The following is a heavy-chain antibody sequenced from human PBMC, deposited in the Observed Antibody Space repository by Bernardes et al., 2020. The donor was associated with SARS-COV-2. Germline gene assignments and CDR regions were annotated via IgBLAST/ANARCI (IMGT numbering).Heavy chain of an antibody. D-gene: IGHD2-2*01. CDR2: ITERSERS. J-gene: IGHJ5*02. V-gene: IGHV3-23*01. CDR1: GFSFGSYG. Sequence: GGSLFLSCAASGFSFGSYGMSWVRQAPGKGLEWVAYITERSERSIYADSVKGQFTISRDNSRDTLYLQLSNLRAEDTAIYYCAREPSRRADLWGQGTLVTVSS. CDR3: AREPSRRADL.